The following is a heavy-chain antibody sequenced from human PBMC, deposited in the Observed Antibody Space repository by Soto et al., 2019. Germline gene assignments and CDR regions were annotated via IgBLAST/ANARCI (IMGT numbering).Heavy chain of an antibody. CDR3: ARQVDSSAYYGMDV. Sequence: GESLKISCKGSGYSFTSYWIGWVRQMPGKGLGLMGIIYPGYSVTRYRPSFQGQVTISAEQSISTAYLPWSRLKASDTAMYYCARQVDSSAYYGMDVWGQGTTVTVSS. J-gene: IGHJ6*02. D-gene: IGHD6-19*01. CDR2: IYPGYSVT. V-gene: IGHV5-51*01. CDR1: GYSFTSYW.